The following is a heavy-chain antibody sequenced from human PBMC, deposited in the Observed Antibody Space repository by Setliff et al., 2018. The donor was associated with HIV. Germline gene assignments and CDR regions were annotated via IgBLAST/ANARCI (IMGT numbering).Heavy chain of an antibody. CDR2: VSYTGTT. Sequence: SETLSLTCTGSGDSIRTGAYYWGWIRQPPGKGLAWIGFVSYTGTTRYSPSLRSRISISIDASKNKFSLQLSSVTAADTAVYYCARQSTTSRDFDSWGQGTLVTVSS. D-gene: IGHD2-2*01. CDR3: ARQSTTSRDFDS. V-gene: IGHV4-30-4*08. J-gene: IGHJ4*02. CDR1: GDSIRTGAYY.